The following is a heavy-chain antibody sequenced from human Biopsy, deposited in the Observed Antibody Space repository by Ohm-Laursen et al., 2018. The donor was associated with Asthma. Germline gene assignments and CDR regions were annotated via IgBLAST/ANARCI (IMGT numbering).Heavy chain of an antibody. CDR3: AKEVFPGWELRRGPDS. V-gene: IGHV3-30*18. D-gene: IGHD1-26*01. Sequence: SLRLSCAASGFTFSRYVMHWVRQAPGKGLDWVAVISFDGTNRNYTDSVKGRFTISRDNSRNTLHLEMNSLRAEDTAVYFCAKEVFPGWELRRGPDSWGQGTLVTVSS. J-gene: IGHJ4*02. CDR2: ISFDGTNR. CDR1: GFTFSRYV.